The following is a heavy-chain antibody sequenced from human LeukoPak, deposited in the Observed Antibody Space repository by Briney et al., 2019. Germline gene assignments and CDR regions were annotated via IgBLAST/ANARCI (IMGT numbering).Heavy chain of an antibody. CDR3: ARGRTGYQLLPTKRNYDYYYMDV. CDR1: GGSFSGYY. Sequence: SETLSLTCAVYGGSFSGYYWTWIRQSPGKGLEWIGEINHSGSTNYNPSLKSRVTISVDTSKNQFSLKLSSVTAADTAVYHCARGRTGYQLLPTKRNYDYYYMDVWGKGTTVTVSS. V-gene: IGHV4-34*01. J-gene: IGHJ6*03. CDR2: INHSGST. D-gene: IGHD2-2*01.